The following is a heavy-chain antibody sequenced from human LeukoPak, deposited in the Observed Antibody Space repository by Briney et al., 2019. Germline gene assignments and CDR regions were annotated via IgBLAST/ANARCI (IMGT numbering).Heavy chain of an antibody. V-gene: IGHV3-23*01. CDR3: AKDFRASYYDRSGEQH. Sequence: GGSLRLSCAASGFTFSSYAMSWVRQAPGKGLEWVSAISGSGGSTYYADSVKGRFTIPRVDSKNTLYLQRNSLRAEDTAVYYCAKDFRASYYDRSGEQHWGQGTLVTVSS. CDR2: ISGSGGST. D-gene: IGHD3-22*01. CDR1: GFTFSSYA. J-gene: IGHJ1*01.